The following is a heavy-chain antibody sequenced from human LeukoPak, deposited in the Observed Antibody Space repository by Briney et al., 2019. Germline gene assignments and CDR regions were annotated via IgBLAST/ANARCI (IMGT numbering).Heavy chain of an antibody. J-gene: IGHJ4*02. D-gene: IGHD6-13*01. V-gene: IGHV2-70*11. CDR2: IDWDDDK. CDR3: ARYIAAAGTFDY. Sequence: SGPALVKPTQTLTLTCTFSGFSLRTSGMCVSWIRQPPGKALEWLARIDWDDDKYYSTSLKTRLTISKDTSKNQVVLTMTNMDPVDTATYYCARYIAAAGTFDYWGQGTLVTVSS. CDR1: GFSLRTSGMC.